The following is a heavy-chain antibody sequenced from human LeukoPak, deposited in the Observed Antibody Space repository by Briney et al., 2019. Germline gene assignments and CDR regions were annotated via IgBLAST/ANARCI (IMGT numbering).Heavy chain of an antibody. V-gene: IGHV4-34*01. CDR3: ARGRRSGWYYFDY. CDR1: GGSFSGYY. Sequence: SETLSLTCAVYGGSFSGYYWSWIRQPPGKGLGWIGEINHSGSTNYNPSLKSRVTISVDTSKNQFSLKLSSVTAADTAVYYCARGRRSGWYYFDYWGQGTLVTVSS. CDR2: INHSGST. J-gene: IGHJ4*02. D-gene: IGHD6-19*01.